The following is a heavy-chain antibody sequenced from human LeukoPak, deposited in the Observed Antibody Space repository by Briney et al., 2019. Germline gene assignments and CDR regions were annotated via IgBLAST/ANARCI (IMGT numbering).Heavy chain of an antibody. Sequence: GGSLRPSCAASGFTVSGTWMHWVRHAPGKGLVWVSRINNDGRSTSYADPVKGRFTISRDNAKNTLYMQMNSLRAEDTAVYYCGTAFEFWGQGTLVTVSS. CDR1: GFTVSGTW. D-gene: IGHD5-18*01. CDR2: INNDGRST. V-gene: IGHV3-74*01. J-gene: IGHJ4*02. CDR3: GTAFEF.